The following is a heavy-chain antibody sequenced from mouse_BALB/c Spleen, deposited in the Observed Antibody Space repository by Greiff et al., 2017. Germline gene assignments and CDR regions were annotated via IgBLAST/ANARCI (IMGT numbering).Heavy chain of an antibody. CDR1: GFTFSSYG. Sequence: EVQLVESGGDLVKPGGSLKLSCAASGFTFSSYGMSWVRQTPDKRLEWVATISSGGSYTYYPDSVKGRFTISRDNAKNTLYLQMSSLKSEDTAMYYCARLIYYYGSSYAMYYWGQGTSVTVSS. D-gene: IGHD1-1*01. CDR3: ARLIYYYGSSYAMYY. J-gene: IGHJ4*01. V-gene: IGHV5-6*01. CDR2: ISSGGSYT.